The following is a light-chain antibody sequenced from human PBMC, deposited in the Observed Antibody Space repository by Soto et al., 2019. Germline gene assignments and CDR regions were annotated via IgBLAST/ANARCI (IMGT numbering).Light chain of an antibody. CDR3: QQSYITPWT. Sequence: DVQMSQSPTSLSASVGDRVNISCRASQRVNNYLNWYQLKPGEAPKLLISAASTLQIGVPSRFGGSGSGTIFTLAISGLQPEDFATYYCQQSYITPWTFGQGTKVDIK. V-gene: IGKV1-39*01. J-gene: IGKJ1*01. CDR1: QRVNNY. CDR2: AAS.